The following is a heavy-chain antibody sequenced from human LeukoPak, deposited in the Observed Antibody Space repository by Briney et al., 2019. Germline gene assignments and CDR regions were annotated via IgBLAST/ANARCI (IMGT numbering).Heavy chain of an antibody. CDR3: ARGAPELRYFDWLFTPNYYYYYMDV. Sequence: GASVKVSCKASGYTFTGYYMHWVRQAPGQGLEWMGWINPNSGGTNYAQKFQGRVTMTRDTSISTAYMELSRLRSEDTAVYYCARGAPELRYFDWLFTPNYYYYYMDVWGKGTTVTISS. D-gene: IGHD3-9*01. CDR1: GYTFTGYY. CDR2: INPNSGGT. V-gene: IGHV1-2*02. J-gene: IGHJ6*03.